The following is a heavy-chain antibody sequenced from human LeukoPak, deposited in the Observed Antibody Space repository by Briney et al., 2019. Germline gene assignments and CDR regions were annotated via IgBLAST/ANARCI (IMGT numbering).Heavy chain of an antibody. CDR2: INHSGST. D-gene: IGHD2-2*02. V-gene: IGHV4-34*01. CDR3: ASIGVVPAVINY. J-gene: IGHJ4*02. CDR1: GGSFSGYY. Sequence: SETLSLTCAVYGGSFSGYYWSWIRQPPGKGLEWIGEINHSGSTNYNPSLKSRVTISVDTSKNQFSLKLSSVTAADTAVYYCASIGVVPAVINYWGQGTLVTVSS.